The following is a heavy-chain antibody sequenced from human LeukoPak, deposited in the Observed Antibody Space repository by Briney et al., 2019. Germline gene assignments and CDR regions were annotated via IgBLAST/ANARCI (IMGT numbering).Heavy chain of an antibody. J-gene: IGHJ4*02. CDR2: IWYGGSNK. D-gene: IGHD6-13*01. CDR1: GFTFSSYG. CDR3: ARDIRSRYFDY. Sequence: QPGGSLRLSCAASGFTFSSYGMHWVRQAPGKGLEWVAVIWYGGSNKYYADSVKGRFTISRDNSKNTLYLQMNSLRAEDTAVYYCARDIRSRYFDYWGQGTLVTVSS. V-gene: IGHV3-33*01.